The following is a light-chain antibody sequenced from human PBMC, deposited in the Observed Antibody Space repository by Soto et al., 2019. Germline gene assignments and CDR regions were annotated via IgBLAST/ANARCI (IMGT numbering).Light chain of an antibody. CDR1: QSVSSN. CDR3: QQRSYPIT. Sequence: EIVVKQSPATLSLSPWERATLSCRASQSVSSNLACYQQKPGQAPRLLIYDASHRATGIPVRFSGSGSESDFTLTISSLEPEDFAVYYCQQRSYPITFGQGTRLEI. V-gene: IGKV3-11*01. J-gene: IGKJ5*01. CDR2: DAS.